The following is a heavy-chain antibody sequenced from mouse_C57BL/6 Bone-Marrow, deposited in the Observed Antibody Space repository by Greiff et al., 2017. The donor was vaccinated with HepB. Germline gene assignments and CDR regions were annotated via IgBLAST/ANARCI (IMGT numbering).Heavy chain of an antibody. CDR2: IYPRSGNT. J-gene: IGHJ3*01. CDR3: AINYYGSSYLFAY. Sequence: QVQLQQSGAELARPGASVKLSCKASGYTFTSYGISWVKQRTGQGLEWIGEIYPRSGNTYYNEKFKGKATLTADKSSSTAYMELRSLTSEDSAVYFCAINYYGSSYLFAYWRQGTLVTVSA. D-gene: IGHD1-1*01. V-gene: IGHV1-81*01. CDR1: GYTFTSYG.